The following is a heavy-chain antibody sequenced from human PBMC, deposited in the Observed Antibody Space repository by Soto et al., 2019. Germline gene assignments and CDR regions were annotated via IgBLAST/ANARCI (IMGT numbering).Heavy chain of an antibody. D-gene: IGHD3-9*01. CDR3: AKVSAGLRYFDWLLYIGY. Sequence: EVQLLESGGGLVQPGGSLRLSCAASGFTFSSYAMSWVRQAPGKGLEWVSAISGSGGSTYYADSVKGRFTISRDNSKNTLYLQMNSLRAKDTAVYYCAKVSAGLRYFDWLLYIGYWGQGTLVTVSS. CDR1: GFTFSSYA. J-gene: IGHJ4*02. V-gene: IGHV3-23*01. CDR2: ISGSGGST.